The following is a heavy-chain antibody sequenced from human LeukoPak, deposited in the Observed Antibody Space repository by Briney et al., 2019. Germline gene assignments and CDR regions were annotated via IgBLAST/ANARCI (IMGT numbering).Heavy chain of an antibody. J-gene: IGHJ3*02. V-gene: IGHV1-69*04. D-gene: IGHD3-16*02. Sequence: ASVKVSCKASGGSFNTYVITWVRQAPGQGLEWMGRIIPTLDVANFAQKFQGRVTITADKSTNTAHMELSGLRSEDTAVYYCTREGVYSPDPSSYHRYAFDIWGQGTVVTVSS. CDR1: GGSFNTYV. CDR3: TREGVYSPDPSSYHRYAFDI. CDR2: IIPTLDVA.